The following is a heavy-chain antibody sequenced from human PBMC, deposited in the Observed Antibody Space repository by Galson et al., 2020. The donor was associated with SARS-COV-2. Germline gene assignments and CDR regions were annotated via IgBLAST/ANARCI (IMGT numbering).Heavy chain of an antibody. J-gene: IGHJ5*02. Sequence: GGSLRLSCAASGFTFSGSAIHWVRQASGKGLEWVGRIKSKANSYATADAASVKGRFTMSRDDSKNTAYLQMNSLKTEDTALYYCTSGYCSSSICYPEFDPWGQGTLVIVSS. CDR3: TSGYCSSSICYPEFDP. D-gene: IGHD2-2*01. CDR1: GFTFSGSA. V-gene: IGHV3-73*01. CDR2: IKSKANSYAT.